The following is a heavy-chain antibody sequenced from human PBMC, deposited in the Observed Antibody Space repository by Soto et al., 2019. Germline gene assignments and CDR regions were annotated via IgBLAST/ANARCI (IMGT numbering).Heavy chain of an antibody. Sequence: QLQLQESRPGLVKPSETLSLTCTVSGGSISSSSYYWGWIRQPPGKGLEWLGSIYYSGSTYYDPSLKSRFTISVDTAKSQCSLKLSSVTAADTAVYYCARTRAGWFDPWGQGTLVTVSS. CDR2: IYYSGST. CDR3: ARTRAGWFDP. V-gene: IGHV4-39*01. J-gene: IGHJ5*02. CDR1: GGSISSSSYY.